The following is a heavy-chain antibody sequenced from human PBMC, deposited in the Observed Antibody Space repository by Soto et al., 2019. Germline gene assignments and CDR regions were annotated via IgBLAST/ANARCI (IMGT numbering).Heavy chain of an antibody. CDR2: ISSGSSTI. CDR3: TRSAYMDV. D-gene: IGHD2-2*01. J-gene: IGHJ6*03. Sequence: GGSLRLSCAAPGFTFSSYSMNWVRQAPGKGLEWVSYISSGSSTIYYADSVKGRFTISRDNAKNSLYLQMNSLRAEDTAVYYATRSAYMDVWGTGTTVTVSS. V-gene: IGHV3-48*01. CDR1: GFTFSSYS.